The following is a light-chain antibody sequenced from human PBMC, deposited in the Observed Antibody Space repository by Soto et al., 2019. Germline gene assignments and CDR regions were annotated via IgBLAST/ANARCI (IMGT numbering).Light chain of an antibody. CDR2: AAS. V-gene: IGKV1-8*01. J-gene: IGKJ4*01. CDR1: QGISSY. CDR3: HQYYSYPALT. Sequence: AIRMTQSPSSFSASTGDRVTITCRASQGISSYLAWYQQKPGKAPKLLIYAASTLQSGVPSRFSGSGSGTDFTLTISWLQSEDFATYYCHQYYSYPALTFGGGTKVEIK.